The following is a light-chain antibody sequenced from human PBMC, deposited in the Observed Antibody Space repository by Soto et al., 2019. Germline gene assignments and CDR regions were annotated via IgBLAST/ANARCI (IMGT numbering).Light chain of an antibody. CDR3: QQYDNRPT. J-gene: IGKJ5*01. V-gene: IGKV1-33*01. CDR2: DAS. Sequence: DIQMPQSPSSLSASVGDRFTITCQASQDISNYLNWYQQKPGKAPKLLIYDASNLETGVPPRFSGSGSGTDFTFTISSLQPEDIATYYCQQYDNRPTFGQGTRLEIK. CDR1: QDISNY.